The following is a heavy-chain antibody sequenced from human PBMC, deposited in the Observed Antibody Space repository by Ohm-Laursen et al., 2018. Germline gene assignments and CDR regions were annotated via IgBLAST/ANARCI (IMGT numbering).Heavy chain of an antibody. CDR2: IGTGGDT. CDR3: AMKIPGSRPFDY. V-gene: IGHV3-23*01. J-gene: IGHJ4*02. D-gene: IGHD2-2*02. Sequence: SLRLSCAASGFTFNTYAMNWVRQAPGKGLEWVSAIGTGGDTYYTDSVKGRFTISRDNSKNTVSLQMNSLRADDTAVYFRAMKIPGSRPFDYWGQGTLVTVSS. CDR1: GFTFNTYA.